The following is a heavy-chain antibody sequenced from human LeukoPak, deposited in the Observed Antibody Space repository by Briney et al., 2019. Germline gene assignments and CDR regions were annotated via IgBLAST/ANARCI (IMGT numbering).Heavy chain of an antibody. J-gene: IGHJ4*02. D-gene: IGHD3-10*01. CDR1: GFSFSTYW. V-gene: IGHV3-7*03. CDR3: ARDRSPGSY. CDR2: IKQDGSEE. Sequence: GGSLRLSRAVSGFSFSTYWMGWVRQAPGKGLEWVANIKQDGSEEYYVDSVKGRFTISRDNAKNSLYLQMSSLRAEDTAVYYCARDRSPGSYWGQGTLATVSS.